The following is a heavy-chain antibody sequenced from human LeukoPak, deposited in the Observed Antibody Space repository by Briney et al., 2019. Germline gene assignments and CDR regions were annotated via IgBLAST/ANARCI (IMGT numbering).Heavy chain of an antibody. CDR3: AKDRGMFLVGYLDY. Sequence: GGSLRLSCAASGFTFSSYAMSWVRQAPGKGLEWVSAISGSGGTTYYADSVKGRLTISRDNSKNTLYLQMNSLRAEDTAVYYCAKDRGMFLVGYLDYWGQGTLVTVSS. D-gene: IGHD2-15*01. CDR1: GFTFSSYA. V-gene: IGHV3-23*01. CDR2: ISGSGGTT. J-gene: IGHJ4*02.